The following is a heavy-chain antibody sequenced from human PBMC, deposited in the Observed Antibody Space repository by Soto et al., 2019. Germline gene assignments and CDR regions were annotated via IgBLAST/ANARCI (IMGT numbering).Heavy chain of an antibody. CDR3: AKEGNSSPQNLFDL. J-gene: IGHJ5*02. V-gene: IGHV3-23*01. Sequence: GGARRLSYTASGFTFSNYAMSWFRQAPGKGLEWVSGLSDGGGSAFYADSVKGRFTISRDNAKNTLYLQMSSLRAEDTAVYYCAKEGNSSPQNLFDLWGQGT. CDR1: GFTFSNYA. CDR2: LSDGGGSA. D-gene: IGHD6-13*01.